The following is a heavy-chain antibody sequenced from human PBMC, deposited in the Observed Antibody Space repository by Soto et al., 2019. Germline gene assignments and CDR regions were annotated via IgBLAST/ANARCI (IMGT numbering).Heavy chain of an antibody. D-gene: IGHD1-1*01. CDR1: GFTFRIYY. Sequence: QVQLVESGGDLVKPGGSLRLSCAASGFTFRIYYMTWVRQAPGEGLEWISYISSAGDYTDYADSVKGRFTISRDNARNSLFLQMNSLRAEDTAVYSCVRANWNVDYWGRGTLVTVSS. CDR3: VRANWNVDY. CDR2: ISSAGDYT. J-gene: IGHJ4*02. V-gene: IGHV3-11*06.